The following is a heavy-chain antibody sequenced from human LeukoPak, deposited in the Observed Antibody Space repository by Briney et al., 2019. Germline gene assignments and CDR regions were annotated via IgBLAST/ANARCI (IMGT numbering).Heavy chain of an antibody. V-gene: IGHV3-23*01. J-gene: IGHJ5*02. CDR3: HCSGGNCYKP. Sequence: GGSLRLSCAASGLIFRSHGMNWVRQAPGKGLEWVSGISPRGDITYYKDSVRGRFTISRDNFKNTVSLQLNSLRAEDTAVYYCHCSGGNCYKPWGQGTLVTVSS. CDR2: ISPRGDIT. CDR1: GLIFRSHG. D-gene: IGHD2-15*01.